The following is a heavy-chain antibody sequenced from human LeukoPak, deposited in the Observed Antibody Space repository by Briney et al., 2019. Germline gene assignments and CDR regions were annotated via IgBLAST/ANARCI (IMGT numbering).Heavy chain of an antibody. Sequence: GGSLRLSCAASGFTFSNVWMTWVRQAPGRGLEWVAAIGGAGTYYADSVKGRFTISRDNSKNTLYLQMNSLRAEDTAVYYCAKNLDASGSYFPDEWGQGTLVTVSS. V-gene: IGHV3-23*01. CDR1: GFTFSNVW. CDR2: IGGAGT. D-gene: IGHD3-10*01. CDR3: AKNLDASGSYFPDE. J-gene: IGHJ4*02.